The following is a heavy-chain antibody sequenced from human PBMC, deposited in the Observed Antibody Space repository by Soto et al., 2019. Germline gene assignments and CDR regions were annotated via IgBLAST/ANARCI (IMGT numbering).Heavy chain of an antibody. D-gene: IGHD4-17*01. Sequence: SETLSLTCAGYGGSFSGYYWSWIRQPPGKGLEWIGEINHSGSTNYNPSLKSRVTISVDTSKNQFSLKLSSVTAADTAVYYCAGSTYGDSRAFDIWGQGTMVTVSS. CDR2: INHSGST. CDR1: GGSFSGYY. V-gene: IGHV4-34*01. J-gene: IGHJ3*02. CDR3: AGSTYGDSRAFDI.